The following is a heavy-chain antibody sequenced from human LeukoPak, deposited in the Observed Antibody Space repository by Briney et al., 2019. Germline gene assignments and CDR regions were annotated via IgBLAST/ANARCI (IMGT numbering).Heavy chain of an antibody. CDR2: ISGSGGST. D-gene: IGHD1-26*01. CDR3: TRRRAVNWFDP. V-gene: IGHV3-23*01. Sequence: GGSLRLSCAASGFTFSSYAMSWVRQAPGKGLEWVSAISGSGGSTYYADSVKGRFTISRDNSKNTLYLQMNSLKTEDTAVYYCTRRRAVNWFDPWGQGTLVTVSS. CDR1: GFTFSSYA. J-gene: IGHJ5*02.